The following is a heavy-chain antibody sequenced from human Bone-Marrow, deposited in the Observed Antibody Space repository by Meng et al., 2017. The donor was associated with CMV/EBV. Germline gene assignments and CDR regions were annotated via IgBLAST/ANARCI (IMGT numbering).Heavy chain of an antibody. CDR2: ISYDGSNK. CDR3: ARDLESSTSYYFDY. CDR1: GFTFSSYS. V-gene: IGHV3-30*03. Sequence: GESLKISCAASGFTFSSYSMNWVRQAPGKGLEWVAVISYDGSNKYYADSVKGRFAISRDNSKNTLYLQMNSLRAEDTAVYYCARDLESSTSYYFDYWGQGTLVTVSS. D-gene: IGHD2-2*01. J-gene: IGHJ4*02.